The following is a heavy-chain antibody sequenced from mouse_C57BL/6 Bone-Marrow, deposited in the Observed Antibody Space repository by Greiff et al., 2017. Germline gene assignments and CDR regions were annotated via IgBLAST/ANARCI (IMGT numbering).Heavy chain of an antibody. CDR1: GYTFTDYN. Sequence: EVQLQQSGPELVKPGASVKIPCKASGYTFTDYNMDWVKQSHGKSLEWIGDINPNNGGTIYNQKFKGKATLTVDKSSSTAYMELRSLTSEDTAVYYCARKNYSNSYYAMDYWGQGTSGTVSS. D-gene: IGHD2-5*01. CDR3: ARKNYSNSYYAMDY. CDR2: INPNNGGT. J-gene: IGHJ4*01. V-gene: IGHV1-18*01.